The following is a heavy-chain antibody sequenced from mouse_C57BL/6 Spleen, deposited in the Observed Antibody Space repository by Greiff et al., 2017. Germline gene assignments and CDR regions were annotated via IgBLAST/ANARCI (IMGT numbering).Heavy chain of an antibody. Sequence: QVQLQQSGAELARPGASVKLSCKASGYTFTSYGISWVKQRTGQGLEWIGEIYPRSGNTYYNEKFKGKATLTADKSSSTAYMELRSLTSEDSAVYFCARWGPYTGFAYWGQGTLVTVSA. D-gene: IGHD1-1*01. V-gene: IGHV1-81*01. CDR2: IYPRSGNT. J-gene: IGHJ3*01. CDR3: ARWGPYTGFAY. CDR1: GYTFTSYG.